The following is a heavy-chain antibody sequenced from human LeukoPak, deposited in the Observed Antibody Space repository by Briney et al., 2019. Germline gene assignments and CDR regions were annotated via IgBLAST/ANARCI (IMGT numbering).Heavy chain of an antibody. CDR1: GFTFSSYA. CDR2: ISNSGGST. D-gene: IGHD2-2*01. V-gene: IGHV3-23*01. CDR3: ARGNGVRAASFPFDP. Sequence: GGSLRLSCAASGFTFSSYAMTWVRQAPGKGLEWVSLISNSGGSTYYADSVKGRFTISRHNSKNTLYLQMNSLRAEDTAVYYCARGNGVRAASFPFDPWGQGTLVTVSS. J-gene: IGHJ5*02.